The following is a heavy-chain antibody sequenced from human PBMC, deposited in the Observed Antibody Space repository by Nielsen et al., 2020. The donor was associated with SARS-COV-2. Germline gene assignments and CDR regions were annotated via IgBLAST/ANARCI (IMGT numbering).Heavy chain of an antibody. CDR1: GFTFSSYA. CDR2: ISGSGGSI. D-gene: IGHD6-13*01. J-gene: IGHJ4*02. CDR3: AKTGIAAAGRPS. V-gene: IGHV3-23*01. Sequence: GESLKISCAASGFTFSSYAMSWVRQAPGKGLEWVSAISGSGGSIYYADSVKGRFTISRDNSKNTLYLQMNSLRAEDTAVYYCAKTGIAAAGRPSWGQGTLVTVSS.